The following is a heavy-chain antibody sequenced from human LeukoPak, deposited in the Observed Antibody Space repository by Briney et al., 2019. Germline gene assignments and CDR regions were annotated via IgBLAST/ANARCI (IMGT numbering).Heavy chain of an antibody. CDR2: ISGSGGST. CDR3: AKDQEQLLWYGELLFAFDI. CDR1: GFTFSSYA. V-gene: IGHV3-23*01. Sequence: GFLGLSCAASGFTFSSYAMSWVRQAPGKGLEWVSAISGSGGSTYYADSVKGRFTISRDNSKNTLYLQMNSLRAEDTAVYYCAKDQEQLLWYGELLFAFDIWGQGTMVTVSS. D-gene: IGHD3-10*01. J-gene: IGHJ3*02.